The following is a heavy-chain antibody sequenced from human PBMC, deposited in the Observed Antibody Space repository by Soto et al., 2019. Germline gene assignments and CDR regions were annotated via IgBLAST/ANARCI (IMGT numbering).Heavy chain of an antibody. CDR2: IDPSDSYT. V-gene: IGHV5-10-1*01. D-gene: IGHD5-12*01. J-gene: IGHJ4*02. CDR3: ARSEVEMATITDY. CDR1: VYSFTSYW. Sequence: LKISFKGSVYSFTSYWISWVRQMPGKGLEWMGRIDPSDSYTNYSPSFQGHVTISADKSISTAYLQWSSLKASDTAMYYCARSEVEMATITDYWGQGTLVTVSS.